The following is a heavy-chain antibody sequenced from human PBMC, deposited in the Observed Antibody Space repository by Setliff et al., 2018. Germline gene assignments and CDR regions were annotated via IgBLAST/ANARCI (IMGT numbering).Heavy chain of an antibody. CDR3: ARSLGSGSYYNSRPFYSDY. J-gene: IGHJ4*02. CDR2: IDPSGNT. CDR1: GGSISSGPNY. V-gene: IGHV4-61*09. D-gene: IGHD3-10*01. Sequence: SETLSLTCTVSGGSISSGPNYWSWIRQPAGRGLEWIGHIDPSGNTNYHPSLKSRVTISGDTSKNQFSLKLTSVTAADTAVYFCARSLGSGSYYNSRPFYSDYWGQGTLVTVSS.